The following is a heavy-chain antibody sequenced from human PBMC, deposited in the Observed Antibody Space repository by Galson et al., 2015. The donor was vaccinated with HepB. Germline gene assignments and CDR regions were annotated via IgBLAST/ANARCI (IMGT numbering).Heavy chain of an antibody. V-gene: IGHV1-2*02. CDR2: INPNSGGT. CDR3: ARVRRWGLQGGAGSFDY. CDR1: GYIFTGYY. D-gene: IGHD1-26*01. J-gene: IGHJ4*02. Sequence: SVKVSCKACGYIFTGYYMHWVRQAPRQGLEWMGWINPNSGGTNYAQKFQGRVTMTRDRSISTAYMEMSRLRSDDTAVYYCARVRRWGLQGGAGSFDYWGQGTLITVSS.